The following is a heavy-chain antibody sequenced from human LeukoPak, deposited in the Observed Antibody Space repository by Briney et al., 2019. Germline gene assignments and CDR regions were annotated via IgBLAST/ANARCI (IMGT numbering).Heavy chain of an antibody. CDR1: GGSISSGSYY. CDR2: IYTSGST. Sequence: PSQTLSLTCTVSGGSISSGSYYWSWIRQPAGKGLEWIGRIYTSGSTNYNPSLKSRVTISVDTSKNQFSLKLSSVTAADTAVYYCARPYYDSSGYYHDAFDIWGQGTMVTVSS. CDR3: ARPYYDSSGYYHDAFDI. J-gene: IGHJ3*02. D-gene: IGHD3-22*01. V-gene: IGHV4-61*02.